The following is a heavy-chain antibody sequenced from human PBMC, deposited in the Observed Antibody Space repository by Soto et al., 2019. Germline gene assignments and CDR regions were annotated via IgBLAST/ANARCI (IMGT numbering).Heavy chain of an antibody. CDR1: GGSISSGGYS. V-gene: IGHV4-30-2*01. CDR2: IYHSGST. CDR3: ARVDYDFWSGYSSYGMDV. Sequence: PSETLSLTCAVSGGSISSGGYSWSWIRQPPGKGLEWIGYIYHSGSTYYNPSLKSRVTISVDRSKNQFSLKLSSVTAADTAVYYCARVDYDFWSGYSSYGMDVWGQGPKVTVS. D-gene: IGHD3-3*01. J-gene: IGHJ6*01.